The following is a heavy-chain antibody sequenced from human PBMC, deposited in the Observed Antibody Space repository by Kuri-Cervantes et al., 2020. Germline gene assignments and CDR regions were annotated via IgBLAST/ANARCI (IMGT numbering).Heavy chain of an antibody. J-gene: IGHJ4*02. CDR1: GGSFSGYY. CDR2: INHSGSI. Sequence: GSLRLSCAVYGGSFSGYYWSWIRQPPGKGLEWIGEINHSGSINYNPSLKSRVTISVDTSKNQFSLKLSSVTAADTAVYYCARALLRGRDYWGQGTLVTVSS. CDR3: ARALLRGRDY. D-gene: IGHD3-10*01. V-gene: IGHV4-34*01.